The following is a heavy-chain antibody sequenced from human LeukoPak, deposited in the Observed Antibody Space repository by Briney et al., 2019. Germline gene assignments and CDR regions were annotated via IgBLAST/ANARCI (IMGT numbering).Heavy chain of an antibody. CDR3: VRNLAVAGTCFDS. CDR2: ISYDGSNK. Sequence: GRSLRLSCAASGFTFSSYGMHWVRQAPGKGLEWVAVISYDGSNKYYADSVKGRFTISRDNAESSLYLQMNSLRAEDTAVYYCVRNLAVAGTCFDSWGQGTLVTVSS. V-gene: IGHV3-30*03. J-gene: IGHJ4*02. D-gene: IGHD6-19*01. CDR1: GFTFSSYG.